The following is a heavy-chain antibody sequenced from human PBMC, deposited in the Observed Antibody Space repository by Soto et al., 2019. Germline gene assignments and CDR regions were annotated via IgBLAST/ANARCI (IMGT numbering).Heavy chain of an antibody. D-gene: IGHD5-12*01. J-gene: IGHJ4*02. CDR1: GFTFSTYG. CDR3: ARDRVEMATIGTPPDH. CDR2: IWYDGSNK. Sequence: GVSLRHSCAASGFTFSTYGIQRVRQAPGKGLEWVALIWYDGSNKYYADSVKGRFTISRDNSKNTLYLQMSSLRAEDTAVYYCARDRVEMATIGTPPDHWGQGTPVTAPQ. V-gene: IGHV3-33*01.